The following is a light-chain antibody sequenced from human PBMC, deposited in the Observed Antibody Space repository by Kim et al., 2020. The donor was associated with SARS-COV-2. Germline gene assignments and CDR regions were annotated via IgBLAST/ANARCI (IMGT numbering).Light chain of an antibody. J-gene: IGKJ1*01. CDR3: QQYNNWRLT. CDR2: GAS. CDR1: QSVSNS. Sequence: VPLGERATLSCRASQSVSNSLGWYQQKRGQAPRLLIYGASTRATGIPARFSGRGSGTEFTLTISSLQSEDFAVYYGQQYNNWRLTFGQGTKVDIK. V-gene: IGKV3-15*01.